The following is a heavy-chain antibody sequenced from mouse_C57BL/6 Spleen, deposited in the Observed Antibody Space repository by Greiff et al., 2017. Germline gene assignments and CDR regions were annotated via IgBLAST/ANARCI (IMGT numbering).Heavy chain of an antibody. D-gene: IGHD2-12*01. CDR2: INPNNGGT. CDR1: GYTFTDYN. J-gene: IGHJ4*01. Sequence: EVKLQQSGPELVKPGASVKIPCKASGYTFTDYNMDWVKQSHGKSLEWIGDINPNNGGTIYDQKFKGKATLTVDKSSSPAYMELRSLTAEDTAVYYCARLRRGAYAMDYWGQGTSVTVSS. V-gene: IGHV1-18*01. CDR3: ARLRRGAYAMDY.